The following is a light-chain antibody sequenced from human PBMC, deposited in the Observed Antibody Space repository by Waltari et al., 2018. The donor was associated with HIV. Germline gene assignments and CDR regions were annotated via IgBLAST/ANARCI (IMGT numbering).Light chain of an antibody. J-gene: IGLJ1*01. V-gene: IGLV1-44*01. Sequence: QSVLTQPPSASGTPGQRVSISCSGSSSNIGTRTVNWFQQLPGTAPTLLIYNNNQRPSGVPDLFSGSKSGTSASLAISGLQSEDEADYYCAAWDDRMNGFYVFGTGTKVTVL. CDR1: SSNIGTRT. CDR2: NNN. CDR3: AAWDDRMNGFYV.